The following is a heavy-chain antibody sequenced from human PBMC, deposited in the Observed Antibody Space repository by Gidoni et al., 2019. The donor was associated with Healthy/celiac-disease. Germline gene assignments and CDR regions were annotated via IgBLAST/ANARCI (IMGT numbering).Heavy chain of an antibody. CDR2: ISSSSSTI. Sequence: EVQLVESGGGLVQPGGSLRLSCAASGFTFSSYSMNWVRQAPGKGLEWVSYISSSSSTIYYADSVKGRFTISRDNAKNSLYLQMNSLRAEDTAVYYCAREGEDYDRSDSYYFDYWGQGTLVTVSS. D-gene: IGHD3-22*01. CDR3: AREGEDYDRSDSYYFDY. J-gene: IGHJ4*02. V-gene: IGHV3-48*01. CDR1: GFTFSSYS.